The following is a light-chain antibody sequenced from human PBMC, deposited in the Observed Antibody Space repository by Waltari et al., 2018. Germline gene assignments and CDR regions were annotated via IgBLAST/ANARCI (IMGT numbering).Light chain of an antibody. J-gene: IGLJ2*01. V-gene: IGLV2-14*03. CDR2: DVS. CDR3: SSRTSGSTRVV. Sequence: QSALTQPASVSGSPGPSITISCTGSSSDVGGYTFVSWYQQPPGKVPKLMIYDVSNRPSGVSNRFSGSKSGNTASLTISGVQAEDEADYYCSSRTSGSTRVVFGGGTKLTVL. CDR1: SSDVGGYTF.